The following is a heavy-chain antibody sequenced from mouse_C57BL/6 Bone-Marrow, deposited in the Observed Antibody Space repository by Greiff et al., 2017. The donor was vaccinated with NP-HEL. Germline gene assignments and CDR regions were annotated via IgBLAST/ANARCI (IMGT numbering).Heavy chain of an antibody. D-gene: IGHD2-3*01. CDR1: GYAFTNYL. V-gene: IGHV1-54*01. CDR3: ARSGDRYYYWYFDV. J-gene: IGHJ1*03. Sequence: QVHVKQSGAELVRPGTSVKVSCKASGYAFTNYLIEWVKQRPGQGLEWIGVINPGSGGTNYNEKFKGKATLTADKSSSTAYMQLSSLTSEDSAVYFCARSGDRYYYWYFDVWGTGTTVTVSS. CDR2: INPGSGGT.